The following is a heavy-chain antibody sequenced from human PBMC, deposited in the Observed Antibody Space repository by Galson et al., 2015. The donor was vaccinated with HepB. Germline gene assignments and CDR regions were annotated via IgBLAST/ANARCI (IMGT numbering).Heavy chain of an antibody. V-gene: IGHV1-69*04. CDR3: ARDSPPYCSSTSCYTVGSFCYYGMDV. D-gene: IGHD2-2*02. CDR2: IIPILGIA. Sequence: SVKVSCKASGGTFSSYAISWVRQAPGQGLEWMGRIIPILGIANYAQKFQGRVTITADKSTSTAYMELSSLRSEDTAVYYCARDSPPYCSSTSCYTVGSFCYYGMDVWGQGTTVTVSS. CDR1: GGTFSSYA. J-gene: IGHJ6*02.